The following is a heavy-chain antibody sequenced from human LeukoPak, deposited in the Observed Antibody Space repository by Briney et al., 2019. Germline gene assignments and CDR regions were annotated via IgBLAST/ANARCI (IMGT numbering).Heavy chain of an antibody. CDR1: GGSISSGGYS. D-gene: IGHD3-16*01. CDR3: ARASGVMDLSY. Sequence: PSETLSLTCAVSGGSISSGGYSWSWIRQPPGKGLEWIGYIYHSGCTYYNPSLKSRVTISVDRSKNQFSLKLSSVTAADTAVYYCARASGVMDLSYWGQGTLVTVSS. V-gene: IGHV4-30-2*01. J-gene: IGHJ4*02. CDR2: IYHSGCT.